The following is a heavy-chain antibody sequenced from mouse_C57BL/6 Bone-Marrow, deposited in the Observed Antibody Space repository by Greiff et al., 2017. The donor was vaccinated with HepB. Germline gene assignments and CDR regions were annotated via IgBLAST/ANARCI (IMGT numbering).Heavy chain of an antibody. J-gene: IGHJ2*01. Sequence: EVQLVESGAELVRPGASVKLSCTASGFNIKDDYMHWVKQRPEQGLEWIGWIDPENGDTEYASNFQGKATITADKTSNTAYLQLSSLASEDTAVYYCTNYYGSSLDYWGQGTTLTVSS. CDR1: GFNIKDDY. CDR2: IDPENGDT. D-gene: IGHD1-1*01. V-gene: IGHV14-4*01. CDR3: TNYYGSSLDY.